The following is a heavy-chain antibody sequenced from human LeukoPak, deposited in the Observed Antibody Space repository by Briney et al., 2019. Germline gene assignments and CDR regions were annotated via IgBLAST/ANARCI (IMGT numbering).Heavy chain of an antibody. D-gene: IGHD5-12*01. Sequence: ASVKVSCKASGYTFTGYYMHWARQATGQGLEWMGWMNPNSGNTGYAQKFQGRVTMTRNTSISTAYMELSSLRSEDTAVYYCASTNVDIVATMRYAFDIWGQGTMVTVSS. CDR1: GYTFTGYY. J-gene: IGHJ3*02. V-gene: IGHV1-8*02. CDR2: MNPNSGNT. CDR3: ASTNVDIVATMRYAFDI.